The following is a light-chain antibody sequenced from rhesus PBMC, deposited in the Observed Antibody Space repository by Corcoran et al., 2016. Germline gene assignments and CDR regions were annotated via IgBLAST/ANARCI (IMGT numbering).Light chain of an antibody. CDR2: GAS. Sequence: QIILTQSQATLSLSPGERATLFCRASQSVSTYLAWYQQKPGQAPRLLIDGASTRATGVPDRSSGSGPGTDFTLTISSLEPEAAGIYHCCPHRFGYSFDQGTKVEIK. J-gene: IGKJ2*01. V-gene: IGKV3-10*01. CDR1: QSVSTY. CDR3: CPHRFGYS.